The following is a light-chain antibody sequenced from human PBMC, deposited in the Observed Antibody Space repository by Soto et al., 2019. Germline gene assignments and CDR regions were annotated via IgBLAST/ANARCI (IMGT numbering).Light chain of an antibody. J-gene: IGLJ2*01. V-gene: IGLV2-11*01. CDR3: CSYTSSSTSVV. Sequence: QSALTQPRSVSGSPGQSVTISCTGTSNDVGGYNYVSWFQQHPGKVPKLMVYDVSYRPSGVPDRFSGSKSGNTASLTISGLQADDEGDYYCCSYTSSSTSVVFGGGTKVTVL. CDR1: SNDVGGYNY. CDR2: DVS.